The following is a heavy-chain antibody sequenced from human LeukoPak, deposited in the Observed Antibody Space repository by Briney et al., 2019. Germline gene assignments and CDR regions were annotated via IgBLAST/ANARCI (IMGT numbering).Heavy chain of an antibody. D-gene: IGHD3-16*01. CDR2: IKQDGSEK. CDR1: GFTFNSYT. J-gene: IGHJ3*01. V-gene: IGHV3-7*05. CDR3: ARGGAAFDF. Sequence: PGGSLRLSCEAPGFTFNSYTMNWVRQAPGKGLEWVANIKQDGSEKYYVDSVKGRFTISRDNAKNSLYLQMNSLRVEDTAVYYCARGGAAFDFWGQGTMVTVSS.